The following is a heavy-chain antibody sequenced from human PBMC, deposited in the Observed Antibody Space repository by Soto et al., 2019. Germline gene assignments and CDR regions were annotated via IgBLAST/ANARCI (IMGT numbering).Heavy chain of an antibody. V-gene: IGHV3-30-3*01. CDR3: ARGIAAY. J-gene: IGHJ4*02. CDR2: ISYDGSNK. D-gene: IGHD6-25*01. Sequence: QMQLVESGGGVVQPGRSLRLSCAASGFTFSSYAMHWVRQAPGKGLEWVAVISYDGSNKYYADSVKGRFTISRDNSKNTLYLQMNSLRAEDTAVYYCARGIAAYWGQGTLVTVSS. CDR1: GFTFSSYA.